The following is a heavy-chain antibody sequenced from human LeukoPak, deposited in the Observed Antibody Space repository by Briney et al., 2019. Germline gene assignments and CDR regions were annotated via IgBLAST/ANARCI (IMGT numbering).Heavy chain of an antibody. V-gene: IGHV1-46*01. CDR3: ARGPRARNWFDP. D-gene: IGHD6-6*01. CDR1: GYTFTSYY. J-gene: IGHJ5*02. Sequence: ASVKVSCKASGYTFTSYYMHWVRQAPGQGLEWMGIINPSGGSTSYAQKFQGRVTMTTDTSTSTAYMELRSLRSDDTAVYYCARGPRARNWFDPWGQGTLVTVSS. CDR2: INPSGGST.